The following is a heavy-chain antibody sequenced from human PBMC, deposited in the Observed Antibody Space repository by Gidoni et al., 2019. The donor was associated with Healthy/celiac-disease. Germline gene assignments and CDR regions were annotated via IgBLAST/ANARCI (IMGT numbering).Heavy chain of an antibody. CDR3: ARGRGGTTELDY. V-gene: IGHV3-7*03. CDR1: GFTFSSYW. J-gene: IGHJ4*02. D-gene: IGHD4-17*01. Sequence: EVQLVESGGCLVQPGGSLSLSFSASGFTFSSYWMSWVRQAPGKGLEWVANIKQDGSEKYYVESVKGRFTISRDNAKNSLYLQMNSLRAEDTAVYYCARGRGGTTELDYWGQGTLVTVSS. CDR2: IKQDGSEK.